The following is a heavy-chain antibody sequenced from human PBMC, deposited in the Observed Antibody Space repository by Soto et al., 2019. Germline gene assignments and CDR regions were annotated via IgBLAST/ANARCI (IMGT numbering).Heavy chain of an antibody. Sequence: QVQLVESGGGVVQPGRSLRLSCTASGFIFNTYGMHWVRQAPGKGLEWVAIVSYDGSNKYHADSLRGRFTISRDNSKNTLYLEMNSLRPEDTAVYYCAKDKRGGNRYWYFDLWGRGTLVTVTS. D-gene: IGHD2-15*01. CDR1: GFIFNTYG. J-gene: IGHJ2*01. CDR2: VSYDGSNK. CDR3: AKDKRGGNRYWYFDL. V-gene: IGHV3-30*18.